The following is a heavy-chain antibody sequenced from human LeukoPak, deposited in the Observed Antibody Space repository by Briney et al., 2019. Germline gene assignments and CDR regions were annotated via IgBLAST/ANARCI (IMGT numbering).Heavy chain of an antibody. V-gene: IGHV1-18*01. CDR2: ISTYNANT. CDR3: ARVSSFGDYIWGSYRYYFDY. J-gene: IGHJ4*02. Sequence: GASVKVSCKASGYSFTSFGISWVRQAPGQGLEWMGWISTYNANTNYAQKYQGRVTMTTDTSTSTAYMELRSLRSDDTAVYFCARVSSFGDYIWGSYRYYFDYWGQGTLVTVSS. D-gene: IGHD3-16*02. CDR1: GYSFTSFG.